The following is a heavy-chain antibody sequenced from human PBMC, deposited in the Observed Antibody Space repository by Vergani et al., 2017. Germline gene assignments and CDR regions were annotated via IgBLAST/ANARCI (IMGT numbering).Heavy chain of an antibody. J-gene: IGHJ4*02. CDR2: IYRTGRT. CDR3: ARRSGIVYDIFSGTQYFFDF. Sequence: QVQLPEAGPGLVKPSETLSLTCAVSGFSIDNGYYWDWIRQPPGKGLEWIGSIYRTGRTHFNPSLKSRVTISVDTSNNHFSLRLKSLTAADTAVYYCARRSGIVYDIFSGTQYFFDFWGQGTLVTVSS. V-gene: IGHV4-38-2*01. D-gene: IGHD3-9*01. CDR1: GFSIDNGYY.